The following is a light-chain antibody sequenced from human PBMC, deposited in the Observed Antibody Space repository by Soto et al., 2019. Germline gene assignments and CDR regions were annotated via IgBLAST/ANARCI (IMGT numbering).Light chain of an antibody. CDR3: NTYTRASFNV. CDR2: EVT. Sequence: SALAQPASVSGSPGQSITISCTGTTSDIAGYNYVSWYQQHPGKAPKLLIYEVTSRASGVSHRFSGSKSGNTASLTISGLLAEDEAEYYCNTYTRASFNVFGTGTKATAL. V-gene: IGLV2-14*01. CDR1: TSDIAGYNY. J-gene: IGLJ1*01.